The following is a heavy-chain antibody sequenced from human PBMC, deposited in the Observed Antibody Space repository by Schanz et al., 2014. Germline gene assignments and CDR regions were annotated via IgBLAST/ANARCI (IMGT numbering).Heavy chain of an antibody. D-gene: IGHD3-3*01. CDR1: GFTFSDYY. CDR2: IRGTTTYT. V-gene: IGHV3-11*06. J-gene: IGHJ4*02. CDR3: ARDSRRKCDFLSACYCIDY. Sequence: QVQLVESGGGLVKPGGSLRLSCAASGFTFSDYYMSWIRQAPGQGLEWVSYIRGTTTYTNYADTVKGRFTISRDNAKNTLYLQMNSLRAEDTAVYYCARDSRRKCDFLSACYCIDYWGQGTLVTVSS.